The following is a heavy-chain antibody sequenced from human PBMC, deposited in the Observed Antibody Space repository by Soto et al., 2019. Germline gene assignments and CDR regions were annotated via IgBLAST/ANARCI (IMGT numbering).Heavy chain of an antibody. V-gene: IGHV2-5*02. CDR1: GFSLSTTGVG. J-gene: IGHJ6*02. D-gene: IGHD2-21*01. Sequence: QITLKESGPTLVKPTQTLTLTCTFSGFSLSTTGVGVGWIRQPPGKALEWLALIYWDDDKRYSPSLKSRLTITKDTSKTQVVLTMTYMDPVDTATYSCVQSRCGGDCLQSYSSHSYYGLDVWGQGTTVTVSS. CDR3: VQSRCGGDCLQSYSSHSYYGLDV. CDR2: IYWDDDK.